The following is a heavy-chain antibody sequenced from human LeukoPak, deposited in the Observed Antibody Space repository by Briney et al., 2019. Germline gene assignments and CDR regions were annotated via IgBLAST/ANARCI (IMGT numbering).Heavy chain of an antibody. J-gene: IGHJ4*02. V-gene: IGHV3-23*01. CDR1: GFTFSSCA. CDR3: AKVGSSGWYMLDAY. Sequence: GGALKLSCAASGFTFSSCAMSWGRQAPGKGLEGVSGISGSGGSTYYADVVTGRCTISRDNSKNPLYLQMNSLRAEDTAVYYCAKVGSSGWYMLDAYWGQGTLVTVSS. CDR2: ISGSGGST. D-gene: IGHD6-19*01.